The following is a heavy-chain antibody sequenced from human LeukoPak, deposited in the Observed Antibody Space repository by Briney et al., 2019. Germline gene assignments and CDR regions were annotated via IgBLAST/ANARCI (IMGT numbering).Heavy chain of an antibody. D-gene: IGHD3-10*01. Sequence: GRSLRLSCGASGFTFSSYGMHWVRQAPGKGLEWVAVISHDGSDHHYADSVKGRFTISRDNSKNTVYLQMSSLRPEDTAVYFCAKELYFGSGSYPDYWGQGTLVTVSS. CDR3: AKELYFGSGSYPDY. CDR2: ISHDGSDH. J-gene: IGHJ4*02. V-gene: IGHV3-30*18. CDR1: GFTFSSYG.